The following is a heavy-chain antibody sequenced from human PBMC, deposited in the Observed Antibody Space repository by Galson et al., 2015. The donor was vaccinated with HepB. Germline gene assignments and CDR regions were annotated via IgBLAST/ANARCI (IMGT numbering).Heavy chain of an antibody. CDR2: VRSDGINK. D-gene: IGHD5-24*01. CDR3: AKDLGDGYNSSPEY. Sequence: SLRLSCAASGFTFNTYGMHWVRQAPGKGLEWVAVVRSDGINKYYADSVKGRFAVSRDNSKNTLYLQMNSLRAEDTAVYYCAKDLGDGYNSSPEYWGQGTLVTVSS. J-gene: IGHJ4*02. CDR1: GFTFNTYG. V-gene: IGHV3-33*06.